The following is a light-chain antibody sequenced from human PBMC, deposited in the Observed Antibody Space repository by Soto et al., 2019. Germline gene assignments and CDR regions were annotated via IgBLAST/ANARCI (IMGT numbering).Light chain of an antibody. Sequence: QSALTQPASVSGSPGQSITISCTGTSSDVGGYIYVSWYQHHPGKAPKLIIYEATNRPSGVSNRFSGSRSENTASLTISGLQAEDEAIYYCASWDDRLGAVIFGGGTKLTVL. CDR1: SSDVGGYIY. CDR3: ASWDDRLGAVI. J-gene: IGLJ2*01. V-gene: IGLV2-14*01. CDR2: EAT.